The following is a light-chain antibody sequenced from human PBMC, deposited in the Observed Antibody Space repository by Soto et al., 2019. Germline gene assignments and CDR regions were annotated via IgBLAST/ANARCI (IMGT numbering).Light chain of an antibody. J-gene: IGLJ2*01. CDR3: QSYTSSLSGYVV. V-gene: IGLV1-40*01. Sequence: QSVLTQPPSVSGAPGQRVTISCTGSSSNIGAGYDVHWYQQLPGTAPKLLIYGNSNRPSGVPDRFSGSKSGTSASLAITGLQAEAEADYYGQSYTSSLSGYVVFGGGTELTDL. CDR1: SSNIGAGYD. CDR2: GNS.